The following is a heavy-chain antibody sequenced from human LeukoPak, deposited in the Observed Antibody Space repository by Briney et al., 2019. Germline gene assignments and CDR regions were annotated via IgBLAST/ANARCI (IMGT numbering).Heavy chain of an antibody. Sequence: GGSLRLSCATSGFTFSSYGMHWVRQAPGKGLEWVAVIAYDGSNKYYADSVKGRFTISRDNSKNTLYLQMNSLRAEDTAVYYCAKAAGGYCSGGSCYEVAWGQGTLVTVSS. D-gene: IGHD2-15*01. J-gene: IGHJ5*02. V-gene: IGHV3-30*18. CDR3: AKAAGGYCSGGSCYEVA. CDR1: GFTFSSYG. CDR2: IAYDGSNK.